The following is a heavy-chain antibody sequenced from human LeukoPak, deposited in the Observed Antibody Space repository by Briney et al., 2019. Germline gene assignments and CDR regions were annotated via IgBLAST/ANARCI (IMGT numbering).Heavy chain of an antibody. Sequence: PGRSLRLSCAASGFTFSSYGMHWVRQAPGKGLEWVAVIWYDGSNKYYADSMKGRFTISRDNSKNTLYLQMNSLRAEDTAVYYCASLRSIAAGYFDSWGQGTLVTVSS. V-gene: IGHV3-33*01. CDR1: GFTFSSYG. CDR3: ASLRSIAAGYFDS. CDR2: IWYDGSNK. J-gene: IGHJ4*02. D-gene: IGHD6-13*01.